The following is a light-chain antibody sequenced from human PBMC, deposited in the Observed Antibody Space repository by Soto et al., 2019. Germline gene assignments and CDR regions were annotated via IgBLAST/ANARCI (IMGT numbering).Light chain of an antibody. CDR2: EAS. CDR1: QDISNS. J-gene: IGKJ2*01. CDR3: RHYDNLPRYT. Sequence: DIQMTQSPYSLSTSVGERVTITCQASQDISNSVNWDQQKTGKAPKILIYEASKLQTGGPSRFSEDGSGTHFTFNISNMQAEDIATYYCRHYDNLPRYTVGLGDMLEFK. V-gene: IGKV1-33*01.